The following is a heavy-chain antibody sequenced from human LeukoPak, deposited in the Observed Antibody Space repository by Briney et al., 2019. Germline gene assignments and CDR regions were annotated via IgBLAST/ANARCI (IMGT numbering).Heavy chain of an antibody. CDR1: GGSFSGYY. Sequence: SETLSLTCAVYGGSFSGYYWSWIRQPPGKGLEWIGEINHSGSTNYNPSLKSRVTISVDTSKNQFSLKLSSVTAADTAVYYCARRGYSYGFFAFDIWGQGTMVTVSS. CDR2: INHSGST. V-gene: IGHV4-34*01. D-gene: IGHD5-18*01. J-gene: IGHJ3*02. CDR3: ARRGYSYGFFAFDI.